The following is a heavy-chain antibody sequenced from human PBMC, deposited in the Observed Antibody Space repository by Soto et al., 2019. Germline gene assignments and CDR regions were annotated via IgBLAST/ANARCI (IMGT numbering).Heavy chain of an antibody. CDR1: GYTFTSYA. CDR2: INAGNGNT. D-gene: IGHD3-22*01. Sequence: GASVKVSCKASGYTFTSYAIHWVRQAPGQRLEWMGWINAGNGNTKYSQKFQGRVTITRDTSASTAYMELSSLTADDTAVYYCAGVYDTSGYFTHYFDYWGQGTSVXVSS. V-gene: IGHV1-3*01. J-gene: IGHJ4*02. CDR3: AGVYDTSGYFTHYFDY.